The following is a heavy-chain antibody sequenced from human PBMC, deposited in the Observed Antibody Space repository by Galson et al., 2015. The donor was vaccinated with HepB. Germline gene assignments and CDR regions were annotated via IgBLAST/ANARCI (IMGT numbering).Heavy chain of an antibody. CDR1: GYTLTELS. V-gene: IGHV1-24*01. CDR3: ATRSDSSGGAFDI. Sequence: SVKVSCKVSGYTLTELSTHWVRQAPGKGLEWMGGFDPEDGETIYAQKFQGRVTMTEDTSTDTAYMELSSLRSKDTAVYYCATRSDSSGGAFDIWGQGTMVTVSS. CDR2: FDPEDGET. D-gene: IGHD3-22*01. J-gene: IGHJ3*02.